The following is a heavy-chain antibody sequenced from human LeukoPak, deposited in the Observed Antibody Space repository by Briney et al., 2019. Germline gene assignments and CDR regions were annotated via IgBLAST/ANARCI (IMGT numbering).Heavy chain of an antibody. Sequence: ASVKVSCKASGYTFSTHWMHWVRQAPGQGLEWMGIINPSGGFTSYAQKFQGRVTVTRDMSTSTVYMELSNLRSEDTAVYYCARDQSGEWELLSGWWFDPWGKGTTVTVSS. CDR2: INPSGGFT. CDR1: GYTFSTHW. J-gene: IGHJ6*04. V-gene: IGHV1-46*01. D-gene: IGHD1-26*01. CDR3: ARDQSGEWELLSGWWFDP.